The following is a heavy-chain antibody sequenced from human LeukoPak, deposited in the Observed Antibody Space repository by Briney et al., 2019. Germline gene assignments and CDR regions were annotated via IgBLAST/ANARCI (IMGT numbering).Heavy chain of an antibody. D-gene: IGHD3-22*01. CDR2: MNPNSGNT. Sequence: ASVKVSCKASGGTFSSYAISWVRQATGQGLEWMGWMNPNSGNTGYAQKFQGRVTMTRNTSISTAYMELSSLRSEDTAVYYCARVGYYYDGTDYWGQGTLVTVSS. V-gene: IGHV1-8*02. CDR3: ARVGYYYDGTDY. J-gene: IGHJ4*02. CDR1: GGTFSSYA.